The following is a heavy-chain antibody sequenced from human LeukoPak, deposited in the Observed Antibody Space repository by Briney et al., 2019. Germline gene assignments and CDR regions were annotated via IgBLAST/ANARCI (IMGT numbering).Heavy chain of an antibody. V-gene: IGHV4-39*07. J-gene: IGHJ3*02. CDR2: VYYSGST. Sequence: SETLSLSCSVSGGSISSSSHYWGWIRQPPGKGLEWIGYVYYSGSTYYGPSLKGRFTISVDTSNNHFSLKVNSVTAADTAVYYCAIAKRHSGSAFDIWGQGTTVTVSS. CDR3: AIAKRHSGSAFDI. CDR1: GGSISSSSHY.